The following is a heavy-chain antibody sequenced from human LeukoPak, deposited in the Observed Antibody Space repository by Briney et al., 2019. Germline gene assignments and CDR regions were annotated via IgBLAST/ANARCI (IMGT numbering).Heavy chain of an antibody. J-gene: IGHJ4*02. Sequence: SETLSLTCTVSGGSISTNSHYWGWIRQPPGKDLEWIGSIYYSGRTYYNPSLKSRVTMSVDTSKNQFSLRLSSVTAADTAVYYCARDTYYYDSSGYLSFDYWGQGTLVTVSS. CDR2: IYYSGRT. CDR1: GGSISTNSHY. CDR3: ARDTYYYDSSGYLSFDY. V-gene: IGHV4-39*02. D-gene: IGHD3-22*01.